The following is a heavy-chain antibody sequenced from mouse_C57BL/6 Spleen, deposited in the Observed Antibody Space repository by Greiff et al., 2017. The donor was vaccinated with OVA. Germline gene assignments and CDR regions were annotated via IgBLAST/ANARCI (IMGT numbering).Heavy chain of an antibody. CDR3: SSSPSYYCSSTYYAMAF. CDR1: GYTFTDYN. Sequence: VQLQQSGPELVKPGASVKIPCKASGYTFTDYNMDWVKQSHGKSLEWIGDINPNNGGTIYNQKFKGKATLTVDKSSSTAYMELLRLTSYDTAVYYCSSSPSYYCSSTYYAMAFCGPGTSVTVSS. D-gene: IGHD1-1*01. J-gene: IGHJ4*01. CDR2: INPNNGGT. V-gene: IGHV1-18*01.